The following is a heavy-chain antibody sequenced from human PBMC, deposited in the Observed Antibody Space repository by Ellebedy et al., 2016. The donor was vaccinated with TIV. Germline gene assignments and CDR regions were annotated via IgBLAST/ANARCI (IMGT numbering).Heavy chain of an antibody. CDR1: GFTFSDYY. CDR2: ISSGSGYI. D-gene: IGHD3-9*01. J-gene: IGHJ4*02. V-gene: IGHV3-11*06. Sequence: GESLKISCAASGFTFSDYYMSWVRQAPGKGLEWVSSISSGSGYIDNADSVKGRFTISRDNAKNSVYLQMNSLRAEDTAVYYCARNAGTFDVWGQGTLVTVSS. CDR3: ARNAGTFDV.